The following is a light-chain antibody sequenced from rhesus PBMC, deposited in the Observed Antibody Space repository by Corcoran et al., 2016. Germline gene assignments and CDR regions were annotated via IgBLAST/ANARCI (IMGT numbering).Light chain of an antibody. CDR3: QQSSNFYS. CDR1: QSVGSY. J-gene: IGKJ2*01. V-gene: IGKV3-24*04. CDR2: GAS. Sequence: EIVVTQSPATLSLSPGQRATLSCRASQSVGSYLAWYQQKPGQAPRLLVYGASRRATGIPYRFSGSGAGTEFTLNISSLEPEDVGVYYCQQSSNFYSFGQGTKVEI.